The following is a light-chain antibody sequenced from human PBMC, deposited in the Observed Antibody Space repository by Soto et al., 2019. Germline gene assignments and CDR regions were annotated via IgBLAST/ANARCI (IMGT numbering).Light chain of an antibody. CDR1: RSDIGNYNL. V-gene: IGLV2-23*02. J-gene: IGLJ3*02. CDR3: CSYAGDTIA. Sequence: QSALTQPASVSGSPGQSISISCTGTRSDIGNYNLVSWYQQHPGKAPKLIIYEVNKRPSGASDRFSGSKSGYTASLTISGLQAEDKADYYCCSYAGDTIAFGGGTKLTVL. CDR2: EVN.